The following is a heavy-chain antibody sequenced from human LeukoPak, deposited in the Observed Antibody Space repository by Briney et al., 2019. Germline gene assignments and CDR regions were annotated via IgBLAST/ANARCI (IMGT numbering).Heavy chain of an antibody. D-gene: IGHD2-2*01. J-gene: IGHJ6*03. V-gene: IGHV4-59*01. Sequence: SETLSLTCTVSGGSISSYYWSWIRQPPGKGLEWIGYIYYSGSTNYNPSLKSRVTISVDTSKNQFSLKLSSVTAADTAVYYCARTTPEGERYCSSTSCPYYYYYYMDVWGKGTTVTVSS. CDR1: GGSISSYY. CDR3: ARTTPEGERYCSSTSCPYYYYYYMDV. CDR2: IYYSGST.